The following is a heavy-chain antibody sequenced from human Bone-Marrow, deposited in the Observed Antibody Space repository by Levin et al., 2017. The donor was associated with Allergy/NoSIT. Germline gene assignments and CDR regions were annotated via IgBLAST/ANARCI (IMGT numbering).Heavy chain of an antibody. CDR1: GFSLSVYA. CDR2: TSYNGSHK. CDR3: ARVTTERLGGLGF. J-gene: IGHJ4*02. Sequence: PGGSLRLSCTASGFSLSVYAMHWVRQAPGKGLEWLAVTSYNGSHKYYADSVKGRFSISRDNSKNILYLQMTSLTPLDTSTYYCARVTTERLGGLGFWGPGTLVTVSS. D-gene: IGHD1-1*01. V-gene: IGHV3-30*04.